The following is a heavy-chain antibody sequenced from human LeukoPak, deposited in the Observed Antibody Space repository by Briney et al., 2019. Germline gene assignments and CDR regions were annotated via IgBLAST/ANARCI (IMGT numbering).Heavy chain of an antibody. J-gene: IGHJ6*02. D-gene: IGHD5-24*01. CDR1: GFTISGNY. Sequence: GGSLRLSCAASGFTISGNYMSWVRQTPGKGLEWVSLLYSGGSTYYADSVKGRFSISRDNSKNTLYLQMNSLRAEDTAVYYCASRDKGYYYGMDVWGQGTTVTVSS. CDR2: LYSGGST. CDR3: ASRDKGYYYGMDV. V-gene: IGHV3-66*01.